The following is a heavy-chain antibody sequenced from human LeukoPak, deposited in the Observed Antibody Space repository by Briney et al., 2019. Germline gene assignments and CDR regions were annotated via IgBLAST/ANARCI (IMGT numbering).Heavy chain of an antibody. D-gene: IGHD5-24*01. Sequence: GGSLRLSCAASGFTFDDYGMSWVRQAPGKRLEWAPGINWNGGSTGYAESVKGRFTISRDNAKNSLYLQMNSLRAEDTALYYCARFDGGMATNPELDYWGQGTLVTVSS. CDR1: GFTFDDYG. J-gene: IGHJ4*02. CDR2: INWNGGST. V-gene: IGHV3-20*04. CDR3: ARFDGGMATNPELDY.